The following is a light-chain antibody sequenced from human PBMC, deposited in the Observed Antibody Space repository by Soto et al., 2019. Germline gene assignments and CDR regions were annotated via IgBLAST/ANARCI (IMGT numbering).Light chain of an antibody. CDR2: GAY. J-gene: IGKJ5*01. V-gene: IGKV3-11*01. CDR1: QSVSGS. Sequence: EIVLTQSPAILSLSPGEKATLSCRASQSVSGSLGWYQQKPGQAHRLLIYGAYTRATGIQARFSGSGSGTEFTLTIRSLQPGEFATYYCKQRSNWPITFGQGTRLEI. CDR3: KQRSNWPIT.